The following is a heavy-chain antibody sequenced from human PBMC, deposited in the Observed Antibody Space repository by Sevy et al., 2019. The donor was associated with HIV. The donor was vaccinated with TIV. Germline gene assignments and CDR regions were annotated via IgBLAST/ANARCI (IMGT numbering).Heavy chain of an antibody. Sequence: ASVKVSCKASGYTFTNYGISWVRQAPGQGLEWMGWISASNGYTNYAQRLQDRVTMTTDTATSTAYMDLRSLRSDDTAVYYCARDQGVVVVPAARNGMDVWGQGTTVTVSS. CDR3: ARDQGVVVVPAARNGMDV. D-gene: IGHD2-2*01. V-gene: IGHV1-18*01. J-gene: IGHJ6*02. CDR2: ISASNGYT. CDR1: GYTFTNYG.